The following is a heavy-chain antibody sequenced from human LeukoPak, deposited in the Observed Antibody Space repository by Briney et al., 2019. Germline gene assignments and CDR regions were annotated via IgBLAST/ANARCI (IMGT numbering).Heavy chain of an antibody. D-gene: IGHD3-10*01. J-gene: IGHJ4*02. CDR2: FDPEDGET. V-gene: IGHV1-24*01. CDR3: ARGGFGEFWIYYFDY. Sequence: ASVKVSCTVSGYTLTELSMHWVRQAPGKGLEWMGGFDPEDGETIYAQKFQGRVTMTEDTSTDTAYMELSSLRSEDTAVYYCARGGFGEFWIYYFDYWGQGTLVTVSS. CDR1: GYTLTELS.